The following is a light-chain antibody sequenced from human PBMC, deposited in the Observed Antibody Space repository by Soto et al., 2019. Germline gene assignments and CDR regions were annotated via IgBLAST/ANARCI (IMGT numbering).Light chain of an antibody. CDR2: AAS. J-gene: IGKJ5*01. CDR1: QGISSY. CDR3: QQLNNYPIT. V-gene: IGKV1-9*01. Sequence: DIQLTQSPSFLSASVGDRVTITCRASQGISSYLAWYQRKPGKAPKLLIYAASTLQSGLPSRFSGSGSGTEFTLTISSLQPEDFATYYCQQLNNYPITFGQGTRLEIK.